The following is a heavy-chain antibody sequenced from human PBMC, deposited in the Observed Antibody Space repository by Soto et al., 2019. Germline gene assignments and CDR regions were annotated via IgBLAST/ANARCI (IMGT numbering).Heavy chain of an antibody. J-gene: IGHJ3*02. V-gene: IGHV1-69*15. Sequence: QVQLVQSGAELKKPGSSVKVSCQASGGTFSNYAISWVRQAPGQGLEWMGKIIPIFGTTNYAQNFRGRVTITADEYTTPXHMELSSLRSDDTALYYCARELPPAPGSFREDALDIWGQGTMITVSS. CDR3: ARELPPAPGSFREDALDI. D-gene: IGHD6-13*01. CDR2: IIPIFGTT. CDR1: GGTFSNYA.